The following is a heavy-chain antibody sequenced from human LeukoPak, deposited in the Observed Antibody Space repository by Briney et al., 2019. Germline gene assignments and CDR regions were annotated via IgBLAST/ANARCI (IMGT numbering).Heavy chain of an antibody. Sequence: PGGSLRLSCAASGFTFSSYAMSWIRQAPGKGLEWVSYISSSGSTIYYADSVKGRFTISRDNAKNSLYLQMNSLRAEDTAVYYCARVLTVTTYYFDYWGQGTLVTVSS. CDR3: ARVLTVTTYYFDY. V-gene: IGHV3-11*01. CDR2: ISSSGSTI. D-gene: IGHD4-17*01. CDR1: GFTFSSYA. J-gene: IGHJ4*02.